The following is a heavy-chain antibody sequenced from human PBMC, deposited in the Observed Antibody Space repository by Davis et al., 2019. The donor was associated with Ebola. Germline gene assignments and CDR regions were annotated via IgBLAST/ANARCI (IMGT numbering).Heavy chain of an antibody. Sequence: ASVKVSCKASGYTFTGYYMHWVRQAPGQGLEWMGWISAYNGNTNYAQKLQGRVTMTTDTSTSTAYMELRSLRSDDTAVYYCARDLYYGDYVSLYYFDYWGQGTLVTVSS. CDR2: ISAYNGNT. D-gene: IGHD4-17*01. CDR1: GYTFTGYY. J-gene: IGHJ4*02. V-gene: IGHV1-18*04. CDR3: ARDLYYGDYVSLYYFDY.